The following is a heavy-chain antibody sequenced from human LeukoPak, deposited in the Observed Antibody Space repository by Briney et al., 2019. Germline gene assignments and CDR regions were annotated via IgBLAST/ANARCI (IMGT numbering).Heavy chain of an antibody. J-gene: IGHJ5*02. D-gene: IGHD6-13*01. CDR1: GFTFSSYA. CDR2: ISSNGGST. CDR3: ARGAVAAARINWFDP. V-gene: IGHV3-64*01. Sequence: GGSLRLSCAASGFTFSSYAMHWVRQAPGKGLEYVSAISSNGGSTYYANSVKGRFTISRDDSKNTLYLQMGGLRAEDMAVYYCARGAVAAARINWFDPWGQGTLVTVSS.